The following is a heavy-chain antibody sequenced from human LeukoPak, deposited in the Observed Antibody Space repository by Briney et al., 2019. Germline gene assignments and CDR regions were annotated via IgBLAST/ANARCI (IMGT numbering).Heavy chain of an antibody. CDR3: ARDGAAGTASYYYYGMDV. D-gene: IGHD6-13*01. CDR1: GFTFSSYA. Sequence: PGGSLRLSCAASGFTFSSYAMSWVRQAPGKVLEWFSVISGSGGSTYYADSVKGRFTISRDNAKNTLYLQMNSLRDEDTAVYYCARDGAAGTASYYYYGMDVWGQGTTVTVSS. CDR2: ISGSGGST. J-gene: IGHJ6*02. V-gene: IGHV3-23*01.